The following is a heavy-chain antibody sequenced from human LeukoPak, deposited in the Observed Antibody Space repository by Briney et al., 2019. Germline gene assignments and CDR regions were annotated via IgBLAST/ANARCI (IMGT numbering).Heavy chain of an antibody. CDR1: GFVYHHLP. V-gene: IGHV3-49*02. CDR3: SRNGLVDFDY. Sequence: PGGSLRLSRTSSGFVYHHLPLHGVRQPAGKGLEGVGFIRRRAYGGAAEYAASVKGRFIISRDDSKGIAYLQMNSLKTEDTAVYYCSRNGLVDFDYWGQGSRVIVSP. J-gene: IGHJ4*02. CDR2: IRRRAYGGAA.